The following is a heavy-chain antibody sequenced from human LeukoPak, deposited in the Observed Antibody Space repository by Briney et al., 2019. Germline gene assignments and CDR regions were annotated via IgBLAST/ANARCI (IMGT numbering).Heavy chain of an antibody. CDR1: GYTFTSYG. J-gene: IGHJ4*02. V-gene: IGHV1-18*01. D-gene: IGHD2-2*01. CDR2: ISAYNGNT. Sequence: ASVKVSCKASGYTFTSYGISWVRQAPGQGLEWMGWISAYNGNTNYAQKLQGRVTMTTDTSTSTAYMELRSLRSDATAVYYCARAPFSRYCSSTSCSPFDYWGQGTLVTVSS. CDR3: ARAPFSRYCSSTSCSPFDY.